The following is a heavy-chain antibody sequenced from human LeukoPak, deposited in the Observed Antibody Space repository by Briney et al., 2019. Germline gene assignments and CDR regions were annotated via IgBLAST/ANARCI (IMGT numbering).Heavy chain of an antibody. Sequence: GRSLRLSCAASGFTFSSYAMHWVRQAPGKGLEWVAVISYDGSNKYYADSAKGRFTISRDNSKNTLYLQMNSLRAEDTAVYYCARDLESLQFNWFDPWGQGTLVTVSS. CDR2: ISYDGSNK. V-gene: IGHV3-30-3*01. J-gene: IGHJ5*02. CDR1: GFTFSSYA. D-gene: IGHD4-11*01. CDR3: ARDLESLQFNWFDP.